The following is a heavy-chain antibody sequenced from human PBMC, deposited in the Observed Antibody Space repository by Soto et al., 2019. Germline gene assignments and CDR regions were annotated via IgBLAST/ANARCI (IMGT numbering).Heavy chain of an antibody. J-gene: IGHJ4*02. D-gene: IGHD2-2*01. CDR2: INAGNGNT. V-gene: IGHV1-3*01. Sequence: GASVKVSCKASGYTFTSYAMHWVRQAPGQRLEWMGWINAGNGNTKYSQKFQGRVTITRDTSASTAYMELSSLRSEDTAVYYCARSDTCSSTSCSGSYDYWGQGTLVTVSS. CDR3: ARSDTCSSTSCSGSYDY. CDR1: GYTFTSYA.